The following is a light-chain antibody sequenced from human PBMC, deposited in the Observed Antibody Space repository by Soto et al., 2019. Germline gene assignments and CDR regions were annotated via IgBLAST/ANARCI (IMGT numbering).Light chain of an antibody. CDR3: QQYGSSPWT. J-gene: IGKJ1*01. CDR2: GAS. V-gene: IGKV3-20*01. CDR1: QRVSSRY. Sequence: EIVLTQSPGTLSLSPGERATLSCRASQRVSSRYLAWFQQKPGQAPRLLLYGASSRATGIPDRFSGSGSGTDFTLTISRXEPEDFAVYYCQQYGSSPWTFGQGTKVDIK.